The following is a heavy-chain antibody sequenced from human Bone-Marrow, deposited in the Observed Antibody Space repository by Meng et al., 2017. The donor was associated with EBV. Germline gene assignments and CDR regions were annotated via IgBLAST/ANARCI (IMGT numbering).Heavy chain of an antibody. Sequence: VQLVQSGAEVKQPGASVKVSCKPSGYTFTSYAMHWVRQAPGQRLEWMGWINPGNGNTKYSQKFQGRVTITRDTSASTAYMELSSLRSEDTAVYYCARLDYFDYWGQGTLVTVSS. CDR3: ARLDYFDY. CDR2: INPGNGNT. J-gene: IGHJ4*02. V-gene: IGHV1-3*01. CDR1: GYTFTSYA.